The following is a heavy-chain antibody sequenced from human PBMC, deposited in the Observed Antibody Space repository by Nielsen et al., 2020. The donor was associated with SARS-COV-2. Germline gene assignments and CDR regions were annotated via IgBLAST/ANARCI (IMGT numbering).Heavy chain of an antibody. J-gene: IGHJ4*02. CDR1: GFTFSSYG. V-gene: IGHV3-30*03. D-gene: IGHD4-23*01. CDR2: ISYDGSNK. CDR3: SSPTVAY. Sequence: GGSLRLSCAASGFTFSSYGMHWVRQAPGKGLEWVAVISYDGSNKYYADSVKGRFTISRDNSKNTAYLQMNGLKTEDTAVYYCSSPTVAYWGQGTLVTVSS.